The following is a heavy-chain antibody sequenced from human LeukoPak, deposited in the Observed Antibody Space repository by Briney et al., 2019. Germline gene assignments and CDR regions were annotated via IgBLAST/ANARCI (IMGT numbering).Heavy chain of an antibody. Sequence: GASVKVSCKASGYTFTSYDINWVRQATGQGLEWMGWMNPNSGNTGYAQKFQGRVTMTRNTSISTAYMELSSLRSEDTAVYYCAREGLPYSSGWYDRYFDLWGRGTLVTVSS. V-gene: IGHV1-8*01. CDR3: AREGLPYSSGWYDRYFDL. D-gene: IGHD6-19*01. CDR1: GYTFTSYD. J-gene: IGHJ2*01. CDR2: MNPNSGNT.